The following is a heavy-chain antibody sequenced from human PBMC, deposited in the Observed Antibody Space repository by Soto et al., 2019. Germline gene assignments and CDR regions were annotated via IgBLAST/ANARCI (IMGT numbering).Heavy chain of an antibody. D-gene: IGHD3-10*01. J-gene: IGHJ4*02. CDR1: GGSISSYY. V-gene: IGHV4-59*01. CDR3: ARERGFGEEVGYYFDY. CDR2: IYYSGST. Sequence: SETLSLTCTVSGGSISSYYWSWIRQPPGKGLEWIGYIYYSGSTNYNPSLKSRVTISVDTSKNQFSLKLSSVTAADTAVYYCARERGFGEEVGYYFDYWGQGTLVTVSS.